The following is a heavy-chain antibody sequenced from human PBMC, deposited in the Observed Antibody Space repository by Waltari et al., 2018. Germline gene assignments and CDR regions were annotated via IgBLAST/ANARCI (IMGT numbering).Heavy chain of an antibody. D-gene: IGHD3-10*01. V-gene: IGHV5-51*01. CDR1: GYTFTNYW. CDR2: MFPRDSNT. CDR3: ARVGYGSGTYAIRDAFDV. J-gene: IGHJ3*01. Sequence: DVQLVQSGAEVKQPGESLKISCKGSGYTFTNYWIGGVRQKPGKGLECMGIMFPRDSNTRYSPSVQGHVTFSADKSINTAYLQWNSLKASDTALYYCARVGYGSGTYAIRDAFDVWGQGTRVTLSS.